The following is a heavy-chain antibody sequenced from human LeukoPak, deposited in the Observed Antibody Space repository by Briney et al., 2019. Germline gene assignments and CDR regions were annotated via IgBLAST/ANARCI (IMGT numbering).Heavy chain of an antibody. J-gene: IGHJ4*02. Sequence: GGSLRLSCAASGFTLSSHAMSWVRQAPGKGLEWVSGISGSGGSTSYAQKFQGRVTMTRDTSTSTVYMELSSLRSEDTAVYYCARAYYYGSGSYEVGSPLDYWGQGTLVTVSS. CDR2: ISGSGGST. D-gene: IGHD3-10*01. V-gene: IGHV3-23*01. CDR1: GFTLSSHA. CDR3: ARAYYYGSGSYEVGSPLDY.